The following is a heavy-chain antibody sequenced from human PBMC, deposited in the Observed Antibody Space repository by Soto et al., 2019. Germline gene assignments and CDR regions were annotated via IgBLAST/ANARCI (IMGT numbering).Heavy chain of an antibody. CDR2: IYYSGST. CDR3: ARAPISCSGGSCYSYFDL. Sequence: SETLSLTCTVSGGSISSSSYYWGWIRQPPGKGLEWIGSIYYSGSTYYNPSLKSRVTISVDTSKNQFSLKLSSVTAADTAVYYCARAPISCSGGSCYSYFDLWGRGTLVTVSS. CDR1: GGSISSSSYY. D-gene: IGHD2-15*01. J-gene: IGHJ2*01. V-gene: IGHV4-39*01.